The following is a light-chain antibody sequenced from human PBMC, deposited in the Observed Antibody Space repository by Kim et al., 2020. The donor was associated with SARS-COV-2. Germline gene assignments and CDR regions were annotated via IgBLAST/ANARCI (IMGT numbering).Light chain of an antibody. J-gene: IGKJ4*01. CDR3: QKYDSLPLT. CDR2: AAS. CDR1: QDISDY. Sequence: ASVGDRVTIPCRASQDISDYVSWYQQKPGQVPKLLIFAASTLHSGVPSRFSGSGSGTHFTLTISSLQPEDVATYYCQKYDSLPLTFGGGTKVDIK. V-gene: IGKV1-27*01.